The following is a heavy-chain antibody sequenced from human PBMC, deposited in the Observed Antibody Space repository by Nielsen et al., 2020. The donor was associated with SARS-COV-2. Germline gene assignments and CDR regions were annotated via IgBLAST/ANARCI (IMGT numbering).Heavy chain of an antibody. D-gene: IGHD2-8*02. J-gene: IGHJ3*01. CDR3: ARDWSRASDV. Sequence: GRFTISRDNAKNSMSLQMNSLRVEDTAIYYCARDWSRASDVWGQGTVVIVSS. V-gene: IGHV3-11*06.